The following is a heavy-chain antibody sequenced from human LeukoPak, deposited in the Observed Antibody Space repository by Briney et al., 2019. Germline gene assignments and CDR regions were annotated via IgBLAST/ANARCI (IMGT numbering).Heavy chain of an antibody. J-gene: IGHJ6*03. D-gene: IGHD5-12*01. CDR1: GYTFTSYA. CDR3: AKDRYGDYEAPFHYYMDA. V-gene: IGHV1-2*02. Sequence: GASVKVSCKASGYTFTSYAMNWVRQAPGQGLEWMGWINPNSGVTNYAQKLQGRVTITRDTSIDTAYMQLSRLRSDDTAVYYRAKDRYGDYEAPFHYYMDAWGRGTTVTVSS. CDR2: INPNSGVT.